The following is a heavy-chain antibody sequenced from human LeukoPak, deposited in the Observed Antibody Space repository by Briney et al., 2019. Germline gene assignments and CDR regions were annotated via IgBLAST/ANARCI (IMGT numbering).Heavy chain of an antibody. CDR1: GFTFSSYS. Sequence: GGSLRLSCAASGFTFSSYSMNWVRQAPGKGLEWVSSISSSSSYIYYADSVKGRFTISRDNAKNSLYLQMNSLRPEDTAVYYFARDSEGSGWSIQLDYWGQGTLVTVSS. V-gene: IGHV3-21*01. J-gene: IGHJ4*02. CDR3: ARDSEGSGWSIQLDY. CDR2: ISSSSSYI. D-gene: IGHD6-19*01.